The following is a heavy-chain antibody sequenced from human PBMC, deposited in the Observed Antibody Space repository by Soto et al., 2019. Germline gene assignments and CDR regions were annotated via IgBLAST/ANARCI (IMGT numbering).Heavy chain of an antibody. CDR3: ASGGMVAQGQYYFDS. J-gene: IGHJ4*02. CDR1: GFTFSSYW. D-gene: IGHD1-26*01. V-gene: IGHV3-74*01. CDR2: INNDGSYT. Sequence: EVHLVESGGGLVQPGGSLRLSCAASGFTFSSYWMHWVRQAPGKGLVWVSRINNDGSYTNYTDSVKGRSTISRDNAKNTLYLQMNRLRAKDSAVYYCASGGMVAQGQYYFDSWGQGTLVSVSS.